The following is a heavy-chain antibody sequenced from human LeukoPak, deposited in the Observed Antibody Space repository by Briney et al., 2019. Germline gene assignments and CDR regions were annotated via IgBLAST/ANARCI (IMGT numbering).Heavy chain of an antibody. Sequence: GGSLRLSCAASGFTFSSYGMHWVRQAPGKGLEWVAVISYDGSNKYYADSVKGRFTISRDNSKNTLYLQMNSLRAEDTAVYYCALTGGSSSYWGQGTLVTVSS. CDR1: GFTFSSYG. CDR2: ISYDGSNK. J-gene: IGHJ4*02. D-gene: IGHD1-26*01. CDR3: ALTGGSSSY. V-gene: IGHV3-30*03.